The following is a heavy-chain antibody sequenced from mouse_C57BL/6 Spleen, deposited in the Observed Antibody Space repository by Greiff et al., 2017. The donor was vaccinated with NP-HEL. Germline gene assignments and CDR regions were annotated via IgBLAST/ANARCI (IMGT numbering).Heavy chain of an antibody. CDR1: GYTFTSSW. V-gene: IGHV1-55*01. J-gene: IGHJ2*01. CDR2: IYPGSGST. Sequence: QVQLQPPGAELVKPGASVQMSCKASGYTFTSSWITWVKQRPGQGLEWIGDIYPGSGSTNYNEKFKSKATLTVDTSASTAYMQLSSLTSEDSAVYYCARSRTTGPDYWGQGTTLTVSS. CDR3: ARSRTTGPDY. D-gene: IGHD1-1*01.